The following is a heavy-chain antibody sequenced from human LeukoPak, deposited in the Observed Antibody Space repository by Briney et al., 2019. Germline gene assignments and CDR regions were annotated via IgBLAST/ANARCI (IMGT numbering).Heavy chain of an antibody. CDR2: IKQDGSKK. CDR1: GFPFSSYW. V-gene: IGHV3-7*03. D-gene: IGHD1/OR15-1a*01. Sequence: GGSLRLSCVASGFPFSSYWMTWVRQAPGKGLEWVANIKQDGSKKSYVDSVKGRFTISRDTAKNSLYLQMNNLRAEDTALYYCARNNDMDVWGQGTTVIVSS. CDR3: ARNNDMDV. J-gene: IGHJ6*02.